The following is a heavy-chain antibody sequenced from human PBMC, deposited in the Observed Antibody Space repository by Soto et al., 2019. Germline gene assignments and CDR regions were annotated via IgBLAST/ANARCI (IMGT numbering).Heavy chain of an antibody. CDR3: ARHIVVVPAAFGVYFDY. V-gene: IGHV4-39*01. D-gene: IGHD2-2*01. J-gene: IGHJ4*02. CDR2: IYYSGST. Sequence: SETLSLTCTVSGGSISSSSYYWGWIRQPPGKGLEWIGSIYYSGSTYYNPSLKSRVTISVDTSKNQFSLKLSSVTAADTAVYYCARHIVVVPAAFGVYFDYWGQGTLVTVSS. CDR1: GGSISSSSYY.